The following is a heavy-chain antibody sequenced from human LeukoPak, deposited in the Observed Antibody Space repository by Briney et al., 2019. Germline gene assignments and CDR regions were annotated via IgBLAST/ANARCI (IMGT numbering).Heavy chain of an antibody. Sequence: GGSLRLSCAVSGFTFSNYWMHWVRQAPGKGLVYVSRIYSDGSSTTYADSVKGRITISRDNAKNTLYLQMNSLRAEDTAVYYCARGHSSGYSYDAFDIWGQGTMVTVSS. CDR2: IYSDGSST. D-gene: IGHD3-22*01. CDR1: GFTFSNYW. J-gene: IGHJ3*02. CDR3: ARGHSSGYSYDAFDI. V-gene: IGHV3-74*01.